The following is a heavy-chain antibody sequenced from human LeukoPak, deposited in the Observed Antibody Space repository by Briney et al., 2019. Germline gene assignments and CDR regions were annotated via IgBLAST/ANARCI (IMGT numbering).Heavy chain of an antibody. CDR2: IHYSGST. V-gene: IGHV4-39*07. CDR3: ARAVGYCSSTSCYPKYNWFDP. J-gene: IGHJ5*02. D-gene: IGHD2-2*01. Sequence: SETLSLTCTVSGGSISSSSYYWGWIRQPPGKGLEWIGSIHYSGSTYYNPSLKSRVTISVDTSKNQFSLKLSSVTAADTAVYYCARAVGYCSSTSCYPKYNWFDPWGQGTLVTVSS. CDR1: GGSISSSSYY.